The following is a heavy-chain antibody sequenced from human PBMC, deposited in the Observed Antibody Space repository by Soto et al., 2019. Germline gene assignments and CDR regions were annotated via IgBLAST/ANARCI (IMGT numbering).Heavy chain of an antibody. Sequence: GESLKISCQGSGYSFTTYWIVWVRQMPGKGLECMGVIYPDDSDTIYSPSFQGQVTISADKSISTAYLQWSSLKASDTAMYYCERGGADYYYAGNGYYQFDSWGQGTLVTVSS. CDR1: GYSFTTYW. J-gene: IGHJ4*02. CDR2: IYPDDSDT. CDR3: ERGGADYYYAGNGYYQFDS. V-gene: IGHV5-51*01. D-gene: IGHD3-22*01.